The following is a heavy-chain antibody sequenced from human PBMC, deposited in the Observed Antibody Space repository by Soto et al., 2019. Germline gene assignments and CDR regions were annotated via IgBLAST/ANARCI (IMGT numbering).Heavy chain of an antibody. V-gene: IGHV4-31*03. Sequence: QVQLQESGPGLVKPSQTLSLTSTVSGDSISSDGYYWSWIRQHPGKGLEWIGYIYHSGNTYYNPSLKSRVTISADTSKNQVSLKVSSVTAADTAVYYCAREAAVEGMDVWGQGTTVTVS. D-gene: IGHD2-15*01. J-gene: IGHJ6*02. CDR2: IYHSGNT. CDR1: GDSISSDGYY. CDR3: AREAAVEGMDV.